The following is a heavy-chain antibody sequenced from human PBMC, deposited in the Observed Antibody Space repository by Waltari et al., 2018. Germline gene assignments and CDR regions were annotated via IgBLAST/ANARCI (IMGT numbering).Heavy chain of an antibody. J-gene: IGHJ5*02. D-gene: IGHD6-19*01. Sequence: QVQLVQSGAEVKKPGASVKVSCKASGYTFTGYYMHWVRQAPGQGLGWMGRINPNSGGTNYAQKFQGRVTMTRDTSISTAYMELSRLRSDDTAVYYCARVIAVAGTSWFDPWGQGTLVTVSS. CDR1: GYTFTGYY. CDR3: ARVIAVAGTSWFDP. V-gene: IGHV1-2*06. CDR2: INPNSGGT.